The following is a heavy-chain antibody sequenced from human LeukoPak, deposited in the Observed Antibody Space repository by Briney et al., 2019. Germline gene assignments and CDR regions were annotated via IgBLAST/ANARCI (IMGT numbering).Heavy chain of an antibody. D-gene: IGHD4-23*01. CDR3: ARGRPHGNDY. CDR1: GFTFSSYW. Sequence: GGSLRHSCAASGFTFSSYWMNWVRQAPGKGLVWVSRIASDGSSTTYADSVKGRFSISRDNAKNTLYLQMNSLRVEDTAVYYCARGRPHGNDYWGQGTLVTVSS. J-gene: IGHJ4*02. CDR2: IASDGSST. V-gene: IGHV3-74*01.